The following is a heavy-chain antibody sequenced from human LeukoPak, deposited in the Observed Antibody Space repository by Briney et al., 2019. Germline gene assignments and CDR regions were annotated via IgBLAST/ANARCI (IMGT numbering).Heavy chain of an antibody. J-gene: IGHJ3*02. CDR1: GFTFSSYV. CDR3: ASENERPDAFDI. V-gene: IGHV3-30*14. Sequence: PGRSLRLSCAVSGFTFSSYVMHWVRQAPGKGLEWVAVISDDGINKYYADSVKGRFTIARDNSKNTLYLQMSSLRAEDTAVYYCASENERPDAFDIWGQGTMVTVSS. CDR2: ISDDGINK.